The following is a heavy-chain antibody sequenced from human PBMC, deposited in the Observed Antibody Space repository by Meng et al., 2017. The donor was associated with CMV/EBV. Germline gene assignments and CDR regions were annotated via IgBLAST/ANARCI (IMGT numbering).Heavy chain of an antibody. Sequence: SVKVSCKASGGTFSSYAISWVRQAPGQGLEWMGGIIPIFGTANYAQKFQGRVTITTDESTSTAYMELSSLRSGDAAVYYCARDRVKAAGQIWATNWFDPWGQGTLVTVSS. J-gene: IGHJ5*02. V-gene: IGHV1-69*05. CDR3: ARDRVKAAGQIWATNWFDP. CDR1: GGTFSSYA. D-gene: IGHD6-13*01. CDR2: IIPIFGTA.